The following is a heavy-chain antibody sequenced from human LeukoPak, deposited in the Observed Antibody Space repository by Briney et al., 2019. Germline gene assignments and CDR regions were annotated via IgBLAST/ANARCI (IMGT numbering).Heavy chain of an antibody. Sequence: AGGSLRLSCAASGFTFSDYYMSWVRQAPGKGLEWVSYVSQSGTTIYYADSVKGRFTVSRDNGKNSLYLQMNSLRADDMAVYYCAREGHTYGSDYWGQGTLVTVSS. CDR1: GFTFSDYY. CDR3: AREGHTYGSDY. CDR2: VSQSGTTI. D-gene: IGHD3-10*01. V-gene: IGHV3-11*01. J-gene: IGHJ4*02.